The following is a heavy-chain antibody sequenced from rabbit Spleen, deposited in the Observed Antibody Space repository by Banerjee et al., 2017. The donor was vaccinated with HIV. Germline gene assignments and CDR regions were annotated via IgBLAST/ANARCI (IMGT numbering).Heavy chain of an antibody. CDR1: GFDFSSDA. CDR2: IYNGDDST. D-gene: IGHD5-1*01. V-gene: IGHV1S47*01. J-gene: IGHJ4*01. CDR3: ARDLVGVIGWNFYL. Sequence: EESGGDLVKPGASLTLTCKASGFDFSSDAMCWVRQAPGKGPEWIACIYNGDDSTYYATWVTGRFTISRTSSTTVTLRMTSLTAADRATYFCARDLVGVIGWNFYLWGQGTLVTVS.